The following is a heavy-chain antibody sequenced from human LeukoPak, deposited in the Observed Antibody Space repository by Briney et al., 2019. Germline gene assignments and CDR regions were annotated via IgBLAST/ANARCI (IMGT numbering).Heavy chain of an antibody. J-gene: IGHJ4*02. CDR1: GYTFTNND. CDR2: VSPDSGDT. V-gene: IGHV1-8*01. CDR3: TRGRAAGD. D-gene: IGHD6-19*01. Sequence: ASVKVSCKASGYTFTNNDINWVRQATGQGTEWMGWVSPDSGDTGYAPNFRGRVTMTTDTSINTAYMELTSLTSEDTAIYYCTRGRAAGDWGQGTLVTVSS.